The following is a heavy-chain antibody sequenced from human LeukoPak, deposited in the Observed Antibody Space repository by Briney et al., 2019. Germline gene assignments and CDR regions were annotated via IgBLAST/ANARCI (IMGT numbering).Heavy chain of an antibody. Sequence: GGSLRLSCAASGFTVSSNYMSWVRQAPGKGLEWVSVIYSGGSTYYADSVKGRFTISRDNSKNTLYLQMNSLRAEDTAVYYCARGGSSSWYVLDPWGQGTLVTVSS. V-gene: IGHV3-66*01. CDR2: IYSGGST. CDR3: ARGGSSSWYVLDP. D-gene: IGHD6-13*01. J-gene: IGHJ5*02. CDR1: GFTVSSNY.